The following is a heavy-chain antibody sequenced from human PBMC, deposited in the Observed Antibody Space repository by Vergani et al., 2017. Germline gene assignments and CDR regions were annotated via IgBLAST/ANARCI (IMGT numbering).Heavy chain of an antibody. D-gene: IGHD5-24*01. CDR2: IWYDGSNK. J-gene: IGHJ4*02. V-gene: IGHV3-33*01. Sequence: QVQLVESGGGVVQPGRSLRLSCAASGFTFSSYGMHWVRQAPGEGLEWVAVIWYDGSNKYYADSVKGRFTISRDNSKTTLYLQMNSLRAEDTAVYYCARDEKRWLQGIFDYWGQGTLVTVSA. CDR3: ARDEKRWLQGIFDY. CDR1: GFTFSSYG.